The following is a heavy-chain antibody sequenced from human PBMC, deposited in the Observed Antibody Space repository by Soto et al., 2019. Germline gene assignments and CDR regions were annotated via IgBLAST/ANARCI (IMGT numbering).Heavy chain of an antibody. Sequence: QVQLVQSGAEVKKPGASVKVSCKASGYTFTSYAMHWVRQAPGQRLEWMGWINAGNGNTKYSQKFQGRVTITRDTSASTAYMELSSLRSEDTAVYYCARDGLGHYDSSGYYYDYYYYGMDVW. V-gene: IGHV1-3*01. CDR2: INAGNGNT. CDR3: ARDGLGHYDSSGYYYDYYYYGMDV. CDR1: GYTFTSYA. D-gene: IGHD3-22*01. J-gene: IGHJ6*01.